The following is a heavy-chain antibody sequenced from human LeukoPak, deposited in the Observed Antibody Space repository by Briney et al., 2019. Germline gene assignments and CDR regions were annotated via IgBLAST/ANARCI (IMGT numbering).Heavy chain of an antibody. CDR2: ISWNSGSI. Sequence: PGGSPRLSCAASGFTFDDYAMHWVRQAPGKGLEWVSGISWNSGSIGYADSVKGRFTISRDNAKNSLYLQMNSLRAEDTALYYCAKDRTAAAEAFDYWGQGTLVTVSS. V-gene: IGHV3-9*01. CDR3: AKDRTAAAEAFDY. CDR1: GFTFDDYA. D-gene: IGHD6-13*01. J-gene: IGHJ4*02.